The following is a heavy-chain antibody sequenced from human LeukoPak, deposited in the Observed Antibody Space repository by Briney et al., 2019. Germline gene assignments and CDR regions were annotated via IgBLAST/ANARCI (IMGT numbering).Heavy chain of an antibody. CDR1: GGSISSYY. D-gene: IGHD1-26*01. CDR3: ARAGELGATSDYYYYGMDV. V-gene: IGHV4-59*01. CDR2: IYYSGST. Sequence: PSETLSLTCTVSGGSISSYYWSWLRQPPGKGLEWIGYIYYSGSTNYNPSLKSRVTISVDTSKNQFSLKLSSVTAAATAVYYCARAGELGATSDYYYYGMDVWGQGTTVTVSS. J-gene: IGHJ6*02.